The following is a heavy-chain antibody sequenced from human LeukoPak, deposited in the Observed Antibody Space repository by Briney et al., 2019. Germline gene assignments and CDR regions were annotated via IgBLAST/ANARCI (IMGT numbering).Heavy chain of an antibody. CDR1: GGSISSYY. J-gene: IGHJ5*02. D-gene: IGHD3-22*01. CDR2: IYTSGST. V-gene: IGHV4-4*07. CDR3: ARDRADYDNSGVDNWFDP. Sequence: PSETLSLTCTVSGGSISSYYWSWIRQPAGKGLEWIGRIYTSGSTNYNPSLKSRVTMSVDTSKNQFSLKLSSVTAADTAVYYCARDRADYDNSGVDNWFDPWGQGTLVTVSS.